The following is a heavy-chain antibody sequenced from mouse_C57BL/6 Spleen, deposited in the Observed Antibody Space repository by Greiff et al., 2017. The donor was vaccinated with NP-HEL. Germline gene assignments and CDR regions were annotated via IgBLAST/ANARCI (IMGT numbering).Heavy chain of an antibody. CDR1: GYTFTDYN. Sequence: VQLQQSGPELVKPGASVKMSCKASGYTFTDYNMHWVKQSHGKSLEWIGYINPNNGGTSYNQKFKGKATLTVNQSSSTAYMELRSLTSEESAVYYCARDGYGSSYGFAYWGQGTLVTVSA. CDR2: INPNNGGT. V-gene: IGHV1-22*01. D-gene: IGHD1-1*01. J-gene: IGHJ3*01. CDR3: ARDGYGSSYGFAY.